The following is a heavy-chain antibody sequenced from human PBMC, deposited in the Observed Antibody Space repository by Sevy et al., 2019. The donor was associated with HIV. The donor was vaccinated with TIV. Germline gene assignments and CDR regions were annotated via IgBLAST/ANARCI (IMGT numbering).Heavy chain of an antibody. CDR3: TKDLAYDNTYLDF. CDR1: GFTFSSYA. Sequence: GGSLRLSCAVSGFTFSSYAMNWVRQSPGMGLEWVSGISGSGVRTYYADSVKGRFTISRDNSRNTLYLQINSLRVEDTALYYCTKDLAYDNTYLDFWGQGTLVTVSS. V-gene: IGHV3-23*01. D-gene: IGHD3-22*01. J-gene: IGHJ4*02. CDR2: ISGSGVRT.